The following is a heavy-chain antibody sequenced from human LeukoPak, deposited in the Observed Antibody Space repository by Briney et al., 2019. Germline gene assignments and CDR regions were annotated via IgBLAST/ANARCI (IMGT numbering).Heavy chain of an antibody. CDR2: IRSRANTYAT. V-gene: IGHV3-73*01. J-gene: IGHJ2*01. Sequence: GGSLRLSCAASGFTFSGSAMHWVRQAPGKGLEWVGRIRSRANTYATAYGASVKGRFTISRDDSKNTAYLQMNSLKTEDTAVYYCTRQDVRFLLYFDLWGRGTLVTVSS. D-gene: IGHD3-3*01. CDR3: TRQDVRFLLYFDL. CDR1: GFTFSGSA.